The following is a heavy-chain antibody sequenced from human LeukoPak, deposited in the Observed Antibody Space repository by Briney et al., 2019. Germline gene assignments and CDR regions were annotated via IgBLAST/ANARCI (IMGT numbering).Heavy chain of an antibody. CDR2: ISTSGSTI. D-gene: IGHD3-16*01. J-gene: IGHJ4*02. CDR3: ARGGSYFVH. V-gene: IGHV3-48*03. Sequence: GGSLRLSCAASGFSFRTYEMTWVRQAPGKGLEWVLHISTSGSTISYADSVKGRFAISRDNAKNSLYLQMNSLRAEDTAVYYCARGGSYFVHWGQGTLVTVSS. CDR1: GFSFRTYE.